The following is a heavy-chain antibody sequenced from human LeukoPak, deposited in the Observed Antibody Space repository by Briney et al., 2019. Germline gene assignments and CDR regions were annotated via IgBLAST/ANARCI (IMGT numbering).Heavy chain of an antibody. CDR3: ARSMVRGEGYYYYGMDV. V-gene: IGHV1-69*06. CDR1: GGTFSSYA. J-gene: IGHJ6*04. CDR2: SIPIFGTA. D-gene: IGHD3-10*01. Sequence: SGKLCCKAAGGTFSSYAIIWGREAPGQGLEWMGGSIPIFGTANYAQKFQGRVTITADKSTSTAYMELSSLRSEDTAVYYCARSMVRGEGYYYYGMDVSGKGTTVTVSS.